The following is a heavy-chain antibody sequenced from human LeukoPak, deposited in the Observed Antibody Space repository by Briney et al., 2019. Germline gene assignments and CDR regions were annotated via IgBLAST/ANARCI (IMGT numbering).Heavy chain of an antibody. V-gene: IGHV3-23*01. D-gene: IGHD1-26*01. Sequence: TGGSLRLSCAASGFTFSTYNMNWVRQAPGKGLEWVSAISGSGGSTYYADSVKGRFTISRDNSKNTLYLQMNSLRAEDTAVYYCARSLGDGSGSYNWFDPWGQGTLVTVSS. CDR1: GFTFSTYN. CDR3: ARSLGDGSGSYNWFDP. J-gene: IGHJ5*02. CDR2: ISGSGGST.